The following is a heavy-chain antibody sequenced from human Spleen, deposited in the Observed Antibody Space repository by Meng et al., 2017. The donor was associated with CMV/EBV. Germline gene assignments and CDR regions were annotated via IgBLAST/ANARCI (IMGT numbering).Heavy chain of an antibody. CDR3: ARDPGGWDGEDTFHI. CDR1: GLTVSTNH. Sequence: GGSLRLSCAASGLTVSTNHMSWVRQAPGKGLEWVSLIHSGGSTHYADSVKGRFTLSRDNSKNTLYLQMNSLLAADTAVYYCARDPGGWDGEDTFHIWGQGTMVTVSS. J-gene: IGHJ3*02. D-gene: IGHD6-19*01. CDR2: IHSGGST. V-gene: IGHV3-53*01.